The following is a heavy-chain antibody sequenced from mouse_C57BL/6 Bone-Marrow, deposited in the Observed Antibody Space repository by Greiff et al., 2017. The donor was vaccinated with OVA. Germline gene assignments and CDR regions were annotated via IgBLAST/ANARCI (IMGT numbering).Heavy chain of an antibody. Sequence: VQLQQSGAELARPGASVKLSCKASGYTFTSYGISWVKQRTGQGLEWIGEIYPRSGNTYYNEKFKGKATLTADKSSSTAYMELRSLTSEDSAVYFCARVDSDIMNFDVWCTGTTVTFSS. J-gene: IGHJ1*03. D-gene: IGHD2-12*01. V-gene: IGHV1-81*01. CDR2: IYPRSGNT. CDR3: ARVDSDIMNFDV. CDR1: GYTFTSYG.